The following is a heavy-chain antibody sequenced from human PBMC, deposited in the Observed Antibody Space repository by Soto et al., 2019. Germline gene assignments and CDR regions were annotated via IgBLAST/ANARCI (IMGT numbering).Heavy chain of an antibody. CDR2: ISWNSGSI. Sequence: GGSLRLSCAASGFTFDDYAMHWVRQAPGKGLEWVSGISWNSGSIGYADSVKGRFTISRDNAKNPLYLQMNSLRAEDTALYYCAKDIGDNYGDYEAYFDYWGQGTLVTVSS. J-gene: IGHJ4*02. CDR3: AKDIGDNYGDYEAYFDY. CDR1: GFTFDDYA. D-gene: IGHD4-17*01. V-gene: IGHV3-9*01.